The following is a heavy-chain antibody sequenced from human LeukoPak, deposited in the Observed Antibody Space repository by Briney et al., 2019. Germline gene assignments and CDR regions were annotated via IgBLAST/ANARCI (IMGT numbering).Heavy chain of an antibody. J-gene: IGHJ4*02. CDR1: GFTFSNYW. Sequence: GGSLRLSCAASGFTFSNYWMNWVRQAPGKGLEWVANIKQDGSEKYYVDSVQGRFTISRDNSKSTLCLQMNSLRAEDTAVYYCAKQLGYCSGGSCYFPYWGQGTLVTVSS. CDR3: AKQLGYCSGGSCYFPY. V-gene: IGHV3-7*03. D-gene: IGHD2-15*01. CDR2: IKQDGSEK.